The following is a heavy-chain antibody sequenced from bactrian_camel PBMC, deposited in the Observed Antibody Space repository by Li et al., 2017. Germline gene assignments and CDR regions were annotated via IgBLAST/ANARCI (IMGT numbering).Heavy chain of an antibody. CDR1: GFQYTSYS. CDR3: ASDAGSWEKGGDFAY. D-gene: IGHD5*01. J-gene: IGHJ6*01. Sequence: DVQLVESGGGSVQPGGSLRLSCVTSGFQYTSYSMSWVRQAPGKGLEWVSTLHTGGGSKHYSDSVTSRFTISKDNTKDTVYLQMTSLQPEDTGVYYCASDAGSWEKGGDFAYWGQGTQVTVS. CDR2: LHTGGGSK. V-gene: IGHV3S40*01.